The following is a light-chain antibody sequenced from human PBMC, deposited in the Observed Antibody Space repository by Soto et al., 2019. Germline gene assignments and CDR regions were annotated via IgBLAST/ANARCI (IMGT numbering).Light chain of an antibody. V-gene: IGKV1-5*03. CDR1: QSISSW. J-gene: IGKJ1*01. Sequence: DIQMTQSPTTLSASVGDRVTITCRDSQSISSWLAWYQQKPGKAAKLLIYKATSLESGVPSRFSGSGSGTEFTLTISSLQPDDFATYYCQQYNSYSRTFGQGTKVDIK. CDR3: QQYNSYSRT. CDR2: KAT.